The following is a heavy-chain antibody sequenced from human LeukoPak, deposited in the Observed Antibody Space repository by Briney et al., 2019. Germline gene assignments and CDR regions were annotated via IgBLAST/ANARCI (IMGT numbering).Heavy chain of an antibody. J-gene: IGHJ4*02. CDR3: ARYGYSSHWTFDY. CDR2: INHSGST. CDR1: DESFSGYY. Sequence: SETLSLTCAVYDESFSGYYWSWIRQPPGKGLEWIGEINHSGSTNYNPSLKSRVTISVDTSKNQFSLKLSSVTAADTAVYYCARYGYSSHWTFDYWGQGTLVTVSS. D-gene: IGHD5-18*01. V-gene: IGHV4-34*01.